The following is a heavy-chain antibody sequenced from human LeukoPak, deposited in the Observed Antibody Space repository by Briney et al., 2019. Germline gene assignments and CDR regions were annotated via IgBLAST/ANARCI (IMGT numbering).Heavy chain of an antibody. V-gene: IGHV4-59*01. CDR3: ARWDGSSSSYYYYYGMDV. D-gene: IGHD6-6*01. J-gene: IGHJ6*02. Sequence: SETLSLTCTVSGGSISSYYSSWIRQPPGKGLEWIGYIYYSGSTNYNPSLKSRVTISVDTSKNQFSLKLSSVTAADTAVYYCARWDGSSSSYYYYYGMDVWGQGTTVTVSS. CDR1: GGSISSYY. CDR2: IYYSGST.